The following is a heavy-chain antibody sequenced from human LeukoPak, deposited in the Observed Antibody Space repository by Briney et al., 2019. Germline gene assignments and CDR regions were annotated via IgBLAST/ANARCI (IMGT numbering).Heavy chain of an antibody. CDR3: AKSGYGDYVAWYFDL. Sequence: GGSLGLSCAASGFTFSSYAMNWVRQAPGKGLEWVSAIGDSGVNTYYADSVRGRFSISRDNSKNTLFMQMNSLRADDTAIYYCAKSGYGDYVAWYFDLWGRGTLVTVSS. CDR1: GFTFSSYA. V-gene: IGHV3-23*01. CDR2: IGDSGVNT. J-gene: IGHJ2*01. D-gene: IGHD4-17*01.